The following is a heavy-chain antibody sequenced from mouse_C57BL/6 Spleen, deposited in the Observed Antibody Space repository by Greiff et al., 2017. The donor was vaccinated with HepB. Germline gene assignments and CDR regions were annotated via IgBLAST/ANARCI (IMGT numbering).Heavy chain of an antibody. CDR1: GYAFSSSW. CDR2: IYPGDGDT. J-gene: IGHJ2*01. Sequence: QVQLQQSGPELVKPGASVKISCKASGYAFSSSWMNWVKQRPGKGLEWIGRIYPGDGDTNYNGKFKGKATLTADKSSSTAYMQLSRLTSEDSAVYFCARAYDYDDFYHFDYWGQGTTLTVSS. CDR3: ARAYDYDDFYHFDY. D-gene: IGHD2-4*01. V-gene: IGHV1-82*01.